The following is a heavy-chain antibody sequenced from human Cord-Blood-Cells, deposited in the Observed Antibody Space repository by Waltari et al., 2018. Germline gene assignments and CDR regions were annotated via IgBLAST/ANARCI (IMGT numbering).Heavy chain of an antibody. D-gene: IGHD3-3*01. Sequence: QVQLQESGPGLVKPSETLSLTCTVSGGSISSHYWSWIRQPPGKGLEWIGYIYYRGSCIYNPSLTSRITISRDTSMDQFSLELSSVTAADTAVYYCARGGWYYDFWSGANWFDPWGQGTLVTVSS. V-gene: IGHV4-59*11. CDR3: ARGGWYYDFWSGANWFDP. J-gene: IGHJ5*02. CDR2: IYYRGSC. CDR1: GGSISSHY.